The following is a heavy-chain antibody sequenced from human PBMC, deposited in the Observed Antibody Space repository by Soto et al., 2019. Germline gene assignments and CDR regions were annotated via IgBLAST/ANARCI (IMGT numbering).Heavy chain of an antibody. V-gene: IGHV3-23*01. J-gene: IGHJ4*02. CDR2: ISGSGGST. D-gene: IGHD6-13*01. CDR1: GFTFSSYA. Sequence: GGSLRLSCAASGFTFSSYAMSWVRQAPGKGLEWVSAISGSGGSTYYAYSVKGRFTISRDNSKNTLYLQMNSLRAEDTAVYYCAIYSGIAAAGTVYWGQGTLVTVSS. CDR3: AIYSGIAAAGTVY.